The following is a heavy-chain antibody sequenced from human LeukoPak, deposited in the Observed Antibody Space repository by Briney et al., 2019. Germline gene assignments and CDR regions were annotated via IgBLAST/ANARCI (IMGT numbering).Heavy chain of an antibody. CDR3: ARDLITVAGTDYGMDV. CDR2: IYYSGST. J-gene: IGHJ6*02. V-gene: IGHV4-59*01. CDR1: GGSISSYY. Sequence: SETLSLTCTVSGGSISSYYWSWIRQPPGKGLEWIGYIYYSGSTNYNSSLKSRVTISVDTSKNQFSLKLSSVTAADTAVYYCARDLITVAGTDYGMDVWGQGTTVTVSS. D-gene: IGHD6-19*01.